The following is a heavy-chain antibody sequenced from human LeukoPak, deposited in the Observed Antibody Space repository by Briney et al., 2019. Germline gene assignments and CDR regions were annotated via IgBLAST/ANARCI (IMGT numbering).Heavy chain of an antibody. CDR3: ARQTADDAFDI. CDR2: IYYSGST. J-gene: IGHJ3*02. Sequence: SETLSLTCTVSGGSISSSSYYWGWIRQPPGKGLEWIGSIYYSGSTYYNPSLKSRVTISVDTSKNQFSLKLSSVTATDTAVYYCARQTADDAFDIWGQGTMVTVSS. D-gene: IGHD1-1*01. CDR1: GGSISSSSYY. V-gene: IGHV4-39*01.